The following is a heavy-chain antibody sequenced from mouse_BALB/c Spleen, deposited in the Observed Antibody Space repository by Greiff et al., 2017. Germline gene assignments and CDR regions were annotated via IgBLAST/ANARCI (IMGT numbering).Heavy chain of an antibody. CDR1: GYAFSSYW. V-gene: IGHV1-80*01. Sequence: QVQLQQSGAELVRPGSSVKISCKASGYAFSSYWMNWVKQRPGQGLEWIGQIYPGDGDTNYNGKFKGKATLTADKSSSTAYMQLSSLTSEDSAVYFCARAITSYYYAMDYWGQGTSVTVSS. CDR3: ARAITSYYYAMDY. J-gene: IGHJ4*01. CDR2: IYPGDGDT. D-gene: IGHD2-4*01.